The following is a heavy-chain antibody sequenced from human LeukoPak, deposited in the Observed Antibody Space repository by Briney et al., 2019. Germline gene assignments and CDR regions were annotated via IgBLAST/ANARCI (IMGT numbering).Heavy chain of an antibody. D-gene: IGHD4-17*01. CDR3: AKDPNGDYIGAFDM. CDR2: ISGSGDRT. CDR1: GITASSYA. Sequence: GGSLRLSCAASGITASSYAMTWVRQAPGKGLEWASSISGSGDRTMYADSVKGRFTISRDNFKNTLYLQTNSLRAEDTALYHCAKDPNGDYIGAFDMWGQGTMVTVSS. J-gene: IGHJ3*02. V-gene: IGHV3-23*01.